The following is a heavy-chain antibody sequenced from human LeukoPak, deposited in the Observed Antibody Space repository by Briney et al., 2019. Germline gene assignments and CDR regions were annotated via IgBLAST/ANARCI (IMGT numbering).Heavy chain of an antibody. CDR1: GFAFNRYW. CDR3: AGRTTYHYGMDV. Sequence: GGSLRLSCAASGFAFNRYWMSWVRQAPGKGLEWVANIKEDGSKKEYVDSVKGRFTISRDNAKNSLYLQMDSLRAEDTAVYYCAGRTTYHYGMDVWGQGTTVTVSS. V-gene: IGHV3-7*01. D-gene: IGHD4-17*01. J-gene: IGHJ6*02. CDR2: IKEDGSKK.